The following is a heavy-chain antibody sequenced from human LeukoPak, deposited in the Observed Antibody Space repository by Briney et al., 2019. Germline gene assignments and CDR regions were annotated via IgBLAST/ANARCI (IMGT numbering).Heavy chain of an antibody. CDR2: KNHGRSNY. D-gene: IGHD6-25*01. J-gene: IGHJ4*02. Sequence: GGAVRLSCAACGLSFSRYRMRWVGQAAGKGMAWLANKNHGRSNYYYVDTVQGTFTISTDNDKNSLYLQMNSLRAEDTAVYYCARDLGSADYWGQGTLVTVSS. CDR1: GLSFSRYR. CDR3: ARDLGSADY. V-gene: IGHV3-7*01.